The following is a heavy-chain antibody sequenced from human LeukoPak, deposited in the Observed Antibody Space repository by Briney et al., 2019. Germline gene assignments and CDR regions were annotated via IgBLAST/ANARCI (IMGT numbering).Heavy chain of an antibody. V-gene: IGHV3-21*01. J-gene: IGHJ4*02. CDR2: ISSSSSYI. CDR1: GVTFSSYS. CDR3: ARGNSGWQYYFDY. D-gene: IGHD6-19*01. Sequence: PGGSLTLSCAASGVTFSSYSMNWIRQAPGKGLEWLSSISSSSSYIYYADSVKGRLTISRDNDKNSLYLQMNSLRAEDTAVYYCARGNSGWQYYFDYWGQGNLVTVSS.